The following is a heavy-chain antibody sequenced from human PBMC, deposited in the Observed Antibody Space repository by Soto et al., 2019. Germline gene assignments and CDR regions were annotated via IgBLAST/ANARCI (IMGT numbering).Heavy chain of an antibody. CDR2: SSPRGDTI. J-gene: IGHJ4*02. V-gene: IGHV3-48*02. Sequence: LRLSCVASGFSLGNYPMNWVRQTPGKGLEWISYSSPRGDTIYYADSVEGRFTISRDNARNSLSLHMSSLRDEDSALYYCAKGPHTNVGWPYYFESWGQGVPVTVSS. CDR3: AKGPHTNVGWPYYFES. CDR1: GFSLGNYP. D-gene: IGHD6-19*01.